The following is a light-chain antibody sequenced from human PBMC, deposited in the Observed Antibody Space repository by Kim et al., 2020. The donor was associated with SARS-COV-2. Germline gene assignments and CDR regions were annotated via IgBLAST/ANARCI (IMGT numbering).Light chain of an antibody. CDR2: AAS. Sequence: AIRITQSPSSLSASTGDRVTITCRASQGISSYLAWYQQKPGKAPKLLNYAASTLQSGVPSRFSGSGSGTDFTLTISCLQSEDFATYYCQQYYSYPLTFGGGTKVDIK. CDR1: QGISSY. V-gene: IGKV1-8*01. J-gene: IGKJ4*01. CDR3: QQYYSYPLT.